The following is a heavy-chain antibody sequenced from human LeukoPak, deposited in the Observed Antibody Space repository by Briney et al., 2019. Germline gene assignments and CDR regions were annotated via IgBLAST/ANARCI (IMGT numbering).Heavy chain of an antibody. CDR2: INSDGSST. D-gene: IGHD6-13*01. CDR3: ARDRGGSSWDDAFDI. Sequence: PGGSLRLSCAASGFTFSSYWMHWVRQAPGKGLVWVSRINSDGSSTSYADSVKGRFTISRDNAKNTLYQQMNSLRAEDTAVYYCARDRGGSSWDDAFDIWGQGTMVTVSS. V-gene: IGHV3-74*01. CDR1: GFTFSSYW. J-gene: IGHJ3*02.